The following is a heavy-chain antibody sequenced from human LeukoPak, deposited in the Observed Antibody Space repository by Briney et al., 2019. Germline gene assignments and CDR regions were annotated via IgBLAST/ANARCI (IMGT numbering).Heavy chain of an antibody. CDR3: ARDIGDCSSLSCYNHYYYMDV. D-gene: IGHD2-2*02. CDR2: IIASGDSA. J-gene: IGHJ6*03. Sequence: PGGSLRLSCEASGFSFSTVPMSWVRQVPGKGLECVSYIIASGDSAYYADSVRGRFTISRDNSKNTLYLQMNSLRDEDTAVYYCARDIGDCSSLSCYNHYYYMDVWGKGTTVTVSS. V-gene: IGHV3-23*01. CDR1: GFSFSTVP.